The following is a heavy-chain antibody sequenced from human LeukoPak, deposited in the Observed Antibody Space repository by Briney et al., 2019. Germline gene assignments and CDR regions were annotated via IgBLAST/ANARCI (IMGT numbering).Heavy chain of an antibody. V-gene: IGHV3-74*01. CDR3: ARGGFCSGGSCPVDYYYYMNV. D-gene: IGHD2-15*01. CDR2: INSDGSST. Sequence: PGWSLRLSCAASGFTFSNYWMHWVRQAPGKGLVWVSRINSDGSSTSYADSVKGRFTISRDNAKNTLYLQLNSLRAEDTAVYYCARGGFCSGGSCPVDYYYYMNVWGKGTTVTVSS. CDR1: GFTFSNYW. J-gene: IGHJ6*03.